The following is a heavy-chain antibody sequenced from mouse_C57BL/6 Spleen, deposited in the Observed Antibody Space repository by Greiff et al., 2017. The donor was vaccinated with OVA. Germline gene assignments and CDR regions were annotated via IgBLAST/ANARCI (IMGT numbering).Heavy chain of an antibody. V-gene: IGHV5-16*01. CDR1: GFTFSDYY. J-gene: IGHJ2*01. Sequence: VQLKESEGGLVQPGSSMKLSCTASGFTFSDYYMAWVRQVPEKGLEWVANINYDGSSTYYLDSLKSRFIISRDNAKNILYLQMSSLKSEDTATYYCAREREGAFDYWGQGTTLTVSS. CDR2: INYDGSST. CDR3: AREREGAFDY.